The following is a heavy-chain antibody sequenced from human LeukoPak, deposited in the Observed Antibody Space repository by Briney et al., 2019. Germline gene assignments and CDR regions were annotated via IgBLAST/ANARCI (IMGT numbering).Heavy chain of an antibody. D-gene: IGHD3-10*01. J-gene: IGHJ5*02. CDR1: GYSFTDYW. CDR3: ARQCCRGASPGFDP. CDR2: INPGDSDT. Sequence: GESLKISCKGPGYSFTDYWIDWVRQIPGKGLEWMGSINPGDSDTRYSPSFQGQVTFSADKSISTAYLQWSSLRASDTAIYYCARQCCRGASPGFDPWGQGTLVTVSS. V-gene: IGHV5-51*01.